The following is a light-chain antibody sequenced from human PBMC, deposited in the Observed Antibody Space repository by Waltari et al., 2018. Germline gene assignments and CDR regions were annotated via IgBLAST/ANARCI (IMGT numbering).Light chain of an antibody. CDR2: GTS. J-gene: IGKJ1*01. V-gene: IGKV3D-15*01. CDR3: QQYDYWPWT. Sequence: MTQSPATLALSPGDSGIVSCRASQSLKRTTFAWFHQKPGQPPRLLIYGTSTRAAGIPARFSGSGSGTDFSLTISNLQPEDFATYYCQQYDYWPWTFGQGTRVE. CDR1: QSLKRTT.